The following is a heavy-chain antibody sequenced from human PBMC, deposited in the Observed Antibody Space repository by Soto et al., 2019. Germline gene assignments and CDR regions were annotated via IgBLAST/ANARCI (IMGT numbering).Heavy chain of an antibody. D-gene: IGHD3-22*01. CDR3: AKGRQARTYYYDSSGSAFDI. CDR2: ISGSGVST. J-gene: IGHJ3*02. CDR1: AFTFSSYT. Sequence: GSPRRSCAPSAFTFSSYTMSLVHQAPRKGLGRSSAISGSGVSTYYADSVKGRFTISRDNSKNTLYLQMNSLRAEDTAVYYCAKGRQARTYYYDSSGSAFDIWGQGTMVTVSS. V-gene: IGHV3-23*01.